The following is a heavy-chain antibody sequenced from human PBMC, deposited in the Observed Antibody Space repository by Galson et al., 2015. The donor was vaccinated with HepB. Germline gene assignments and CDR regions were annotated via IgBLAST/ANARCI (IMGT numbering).Heavy chain of an antibody. CDR2: ISSETYGGTT. Sequence: SLRLSCAASGFNFGDFAMTWFRQAPGKGLEWVGFISSETYGGTTEYAASVRGRFSISRDDSKGIAYLQMTSLKTEDTAVYYCTRNSSWYYPYWGQGTQVTVSS. CDR3: TRNSSWYYPY. V-gene: IGHV3-49*03. D-gene: IGHD6-13*01. CDR1: GFNFGDFA. J-gene: IGHJ4*02.